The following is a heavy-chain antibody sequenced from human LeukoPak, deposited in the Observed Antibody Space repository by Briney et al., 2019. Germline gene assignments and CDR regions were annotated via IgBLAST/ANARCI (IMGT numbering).Heavy chain of an antibody. V-gene: IGHV3-9*01. CDR3: AKDRGWLQSINYFDY. CDR2: ISWNSGSV. J-gene: IGHJ4*02. D-gene: IGHD5-24*01. CDR1: GFTFEDYS. Sequence: GGSLRLSCAASGFTFEDYSMHWVRQGPGKGLEWVSGISWNSGSVGYADSVKGRFTISRDSAKNSLYLQMNSLRAEDTALYYCAKDRGWLQSINYFDYWGQGTLVTVSS.